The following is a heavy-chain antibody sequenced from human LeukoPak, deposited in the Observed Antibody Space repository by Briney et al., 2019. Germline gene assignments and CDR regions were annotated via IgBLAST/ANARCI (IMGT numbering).Heavy chain of an antibody. CDR2: ISYDGSNK. J-gene: IGHJ4*02. CDR1: GFTFRSYA. CDR3: ARDTGSGWFSSVDY. D-gene: IGHD6-19*01. V-gene: IGHV3-30-3*01. Sequence: GGSLRLSCAASGFTFRSYAMHWVRQAPGKGLEWVAVISYDGSNKYYADSVKGRFTISRDNSKNTLYLQMNSLRAEDTAVYYCARDTGSGWFSSVDYWGQGTLVTVSS.